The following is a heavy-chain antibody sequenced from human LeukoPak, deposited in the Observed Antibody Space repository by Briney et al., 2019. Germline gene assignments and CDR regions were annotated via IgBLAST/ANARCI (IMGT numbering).Heavy chain of an antibody. Sequence: ASVKVSCKASGYTFTSYGIRWVRQAPGQGLEWMGWISAYNGNTNYAQKLQGRVTMTTDTSTSTAYMELRSLRSDDTAVYYCARDVVVTATDAFDIWGQGTMVTVSS. CDR2: ISAYNGNT. CDR1: GYTFTSYG. J-gene: IGHJ3*02. V-gene: IGHV1-18*01. CDR3: ARDVVVTATDAFDI. D-gene: IGHD2-21*02.